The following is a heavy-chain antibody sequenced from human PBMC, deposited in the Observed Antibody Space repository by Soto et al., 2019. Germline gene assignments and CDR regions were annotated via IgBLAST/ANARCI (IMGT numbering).Heavy chain of an antibody. J-gene: IGHJ4*02. V-gene: IGHV3-21*06. CDR1: GFAFTRYS. CDR2: ISSTTNYI. Sequence: GGSLRLSCAASGFAFTRYSMNWVRQAPGKGLEWVSSISSTTNYIYYGDSMKGRFTISRDNAKNSLYLEMDSLRAEDTAVYYCARESEDLTSNFDYWGQGTLVPVSS. CDR3: ARESEDLTSNFDY.